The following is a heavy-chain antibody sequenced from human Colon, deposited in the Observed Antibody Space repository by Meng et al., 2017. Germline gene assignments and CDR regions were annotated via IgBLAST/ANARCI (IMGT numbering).Heavy chain of an antibody. V-gene: IGHV3-74*01. CDR1: GFTFSRDS. D-gene: IGHD5-24*01. CDR2: IGGDGISK. J-gene: IGHJ4*02. Sequence: AQLVGYGGGLVPLGASLSLSCAASGFTFSRDSMHWVRQAPGKGLVWVSRIGGDGISKTHADSVKRRFTISRDSAKNTVYLQMNRLRAEDTGIYDCARGGDVYWGQGTLVTVSS. CDR3: ARGGDVY.